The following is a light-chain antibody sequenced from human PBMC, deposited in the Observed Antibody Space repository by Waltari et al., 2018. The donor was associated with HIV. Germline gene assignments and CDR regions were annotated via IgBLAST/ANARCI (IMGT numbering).Light chain of an antibody. CDR2: GAS. CDR1: QSVSSN. Sequence: ELVMTPSPAPLSVSPGERATLSRRASQSVSSNLAWSQQKPGQAPRLLIYGASTRATGIPARFSGSGSGTEFTLTISSLQSEDFAVYYCQQYNNWPSGTFGQGTRLEIK. J-gene: IGKJ5*01. CDR3: QQYNNWPSGT. V-gene: IGKV3-15*01.